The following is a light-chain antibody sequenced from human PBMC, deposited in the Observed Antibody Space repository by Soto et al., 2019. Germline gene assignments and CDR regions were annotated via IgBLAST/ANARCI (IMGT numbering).Light chain of an antibody. J-gene: IGKJ4*01. CDR2: DVS. CDR3: QQYDSYPLT. Sequence: IQMPQSPSTLSASVGDRVTITCRASQSINNLLAWYQQKPGKAPKFLIYDVSTLESGVPSRFSGSGSGTEFTLTISSLQPEDFATYYCQQYDSYPLTVGGGTKVDIK. V-gene: IGKV1-5*01. CDR1: QSINNL.